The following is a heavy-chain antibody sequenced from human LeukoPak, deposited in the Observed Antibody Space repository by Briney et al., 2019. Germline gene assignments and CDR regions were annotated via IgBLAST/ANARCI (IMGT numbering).Heavy chain of an antibody. Sequence: ASVKGSCKVSGYTFTGYYMHWVRHAPGQRLEWMGWINPKSGGTNYAQQFQGRVTMTRDTSISTAYMELSNLRSDDTAVYYCARGVAAAGGRWFDPWGQGTLVTVSS. CDR3: ARGVAAAGGRWFDP. V-gene: IGHV1-2*02. J-gene: IGHJ5*02. CDR1: GYTFTGYY. CDR2: INPKSGGT. D-gene: IGHD6-13*01.